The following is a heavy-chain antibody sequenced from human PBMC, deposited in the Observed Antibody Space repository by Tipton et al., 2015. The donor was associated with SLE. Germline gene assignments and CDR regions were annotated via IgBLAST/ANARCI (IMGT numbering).Heavy chain of an antibody. CDR3: ARQRLRLLSPLDA. D-gene: IGHD3-10*01. Sequence: TLSLTCAVYGGSFSGYSWSWIRQPPGKGLEWIGEIDHFGNTNYNPSLKSRGTISVDTSKNHFSLERTSVTAADTAVYYCARQRLRLLSPLDAWGQGTTVTVS. CDR2: IDHFGNT. J-gene: IGHJ6*02. CDR1: GGSFSGYS. V-gene: IGHV4-34*01.